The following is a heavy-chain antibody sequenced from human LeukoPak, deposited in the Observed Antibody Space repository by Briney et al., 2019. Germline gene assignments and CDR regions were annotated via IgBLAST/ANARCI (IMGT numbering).Heavy chain of an antibody. Sequence: SETLSLTCTVSGGSVSSGTYYWSWIRQPPGKELEWIGYISYIGNTNYNPSLKSRVTISKDTSKNQFSLKLSSVTAADTAVYYCVREHDWGDFDYWGQGALVTVSS. J-gene: IGHJ4*02. CDR3: VREHDWGDFDY. CDR1: GGSVSSGTYY. CDR2: ISYIGNT. D-gene: IGHD3-9*01. V-gene: IGHV4-61*01.